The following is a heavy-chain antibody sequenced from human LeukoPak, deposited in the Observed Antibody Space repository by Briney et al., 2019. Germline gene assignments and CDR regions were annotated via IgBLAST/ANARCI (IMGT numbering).Heavy chain of an antibody. V-gene: IGHV3-30*02. CDR3: AKAVVDTAMVGPVDY. D-gene: IGHD5-18*01. Sequence: GGSLRLSCAASGFTFSSYGMHWVRQAPGKGLEWVAYIQYDGSNEQYADSVKGRFTISRDNSKNTLYLQMNSLRAEDTAVYYCAKAVVDTAMVGPVDYWGQGTLVTVSS. CDR2: IQYDGSNE. CDR1: GFTFSSYG. J-gene: IGHJ4*02.